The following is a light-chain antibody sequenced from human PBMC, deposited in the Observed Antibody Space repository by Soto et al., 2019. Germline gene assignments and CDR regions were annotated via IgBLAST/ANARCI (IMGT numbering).Light chain of an antibody. CDR2: KAS. Sequence: DIQMTQSPSTLSASVGDRVTITCRASQSISSWLAWYQQKPGKAPNLLIYKASSLQSGVPSRFSGSGSGTEFTLTISSLQPDDCGTYYCQQYNDQWTFGQGTKVEIK. CDR3: QQYNDQWT. J-gene: IGKJ1*01. CDR1: QSISSW. V-gene: IGKV1-5*03.